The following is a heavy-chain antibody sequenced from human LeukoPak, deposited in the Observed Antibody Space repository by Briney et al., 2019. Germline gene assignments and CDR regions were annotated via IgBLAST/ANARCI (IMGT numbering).Heavy chain of an antibody. CDR2: ISDNGYDT. CDR3: ASSDFAYCGGDCPLDY. CDR1: GFTFSSSA. Sequence: GGSLRLSCAASGFTFSSSAMTWVRQAPGKGLEWVSAISDNGYDTFYADSVKGRFTISRDNSKNAVYLQMNSLRAEDTAVYYCASSDFAYCGGDCPLDYWGQGTLVTVSS. J-gene: IGHJ4*02. V-gene: IGHV3-23*01. D-gene: IGHD2-21*02.